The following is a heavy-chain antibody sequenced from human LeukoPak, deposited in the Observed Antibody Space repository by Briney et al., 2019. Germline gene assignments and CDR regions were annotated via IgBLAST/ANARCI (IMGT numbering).Heavy chain of an antibody. J-gene: IGHJ4*02. V-gene: IGHV4-39*01. CDR1: GGSISSSSYY. D-gene: IGHD2-2*01. CDR3: ARQLGYCSSTSCYADKVDY. Sequence: NLPETLSLTCTVSGGSISSSSYYWGWIRQPPGKGLEWIGSIYYSGSTYYNPSLKSRVTISVDTSKNQFSLKLSSVTAADTAVYYCARQLGYCSSTSCYADKVDYWGQRTLVTVSS. CDR2: IYYSGST.